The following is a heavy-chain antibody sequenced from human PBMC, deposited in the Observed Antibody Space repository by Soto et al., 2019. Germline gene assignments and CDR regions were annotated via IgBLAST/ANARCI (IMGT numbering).Heavy chain of an antibody. D-gene: IGHD2-21*02. CDR3: ARSIVVVTALDY. J-gene: IGHJ4*02. Sequence: ASVKVSCKASGISFINHYVHWVRQAPGQGLEWMGVINAAGSVTVYALKLQDRVTMTRDTSASTAYMELSSLRSEDTAVYYCARSIVVVTALDYWGQGTLVTVSS. CDR2: INAAGSVT. V-gene: IGHV1-46*01. CDR1: GISFINHY.